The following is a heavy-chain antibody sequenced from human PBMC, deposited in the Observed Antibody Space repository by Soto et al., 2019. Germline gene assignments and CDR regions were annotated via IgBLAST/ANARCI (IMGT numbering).Heavy chain of an antibody. V-gene: IGHV3-23*01. Sequence: GSLRLSCAASGFTFSSYAMSWVRQAPGKGLEWVSAISGSGGSTYYADSVKGRFTISRDNSKNTLYLQMNSLRAEDTAVYYCAKGRLSEITMIVVVTPFDYWGQGTLVTVSS. CDR1: GFTFSSYA. CDR3: AKGRLSEITMIVVVTPFDY. J-gene: IGHJ4*02. CDR2: ISGSGGST. D-gene: IGHD3-22*01.